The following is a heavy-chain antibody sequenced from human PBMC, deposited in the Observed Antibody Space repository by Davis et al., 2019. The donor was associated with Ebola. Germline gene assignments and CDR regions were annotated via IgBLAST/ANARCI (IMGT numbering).Heavy chain of an antibody. Sequence: SETLSLTCAVSGGSISSGGYSWSWIRQPPGKGLEWIGYIYHSGSTYYNPSLKSRVTISVDRSKNQFSLKLSSVTAADTAVYYCARHRGWYSSYGMDVWGQGTTVTVSS. CDR1: GGSISSGGYS. J-gene: IGHJ6*02. D-gene: IGHD6-19*01. CDR2: IYHSGST. CDR3: ARHRGWYSSYGMDV. V-gene: IGHV4-30-2*01.